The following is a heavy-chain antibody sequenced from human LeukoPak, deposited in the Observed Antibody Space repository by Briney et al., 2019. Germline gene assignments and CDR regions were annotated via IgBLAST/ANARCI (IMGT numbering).Heavy chain of an antibody. CDR2: ICSDGSNK. J-gene: IGHJ4*02. D-gene: IGHD6-13*01. Sequence: GGSLRLSCAASGLTFSSYGMHWVRQAPGKGLEWVAVICSDGSNKYYADSVKGRFAISRDNSKNTVWLQMNSLRAEDTAVYYCASAAGAYDNWGQGTLVTVSS. CDR3: ASAAGAYDN. CDR1: GLTFSSYG. V-gene: IGHV3-33*01.